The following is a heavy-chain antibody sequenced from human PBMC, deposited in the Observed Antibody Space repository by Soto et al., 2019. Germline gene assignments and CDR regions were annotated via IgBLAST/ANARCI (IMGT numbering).Heavy chain of an antibody. CDR2: ISWNGAYI. CDR1: GFNFDDYA. CDR3: TRDIFRTITTIDY. D-gene: IGHD1-1*01. J-gene: IGHJ4*02. Sequence: EVQLVESGGGLVQPGRSLRLSCAASGFNFDDYAMNWVRQAPGKGLEWVSGISWNGAYIGYADSVKGRFTISRDNAKNSLTRRKNSLRPEDTALYYCTRDIFRTITTIDYWGQGTLVTVSS. V-gene: IGHV3-9*01.